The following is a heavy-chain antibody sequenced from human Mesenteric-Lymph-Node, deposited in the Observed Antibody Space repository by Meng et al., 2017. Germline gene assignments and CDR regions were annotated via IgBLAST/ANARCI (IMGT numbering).Heavy chain of an antibody. Sequence: QVQLQHLCPVLLKPSGTLSLTCAVYGGSFSGYYWSWIRQPPGKGLEWIGEINHSGSTNYNPSLKSRVTISVDTSKNQFSLKLSSVTAADTAVYYCARTNYGDYNWFDPWGQGTLVTVSS. CDR1: GGSFSGYY. D-gene: IGHD4-17*01. CDR2: INHSGST. J-gene: IGHJ5*02. CDR3: ARTNYGDYNWFDP. V-gene: IGHV4-34*01.